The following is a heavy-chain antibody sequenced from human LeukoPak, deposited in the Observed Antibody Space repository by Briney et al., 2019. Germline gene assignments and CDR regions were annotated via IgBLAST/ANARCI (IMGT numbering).Heavy chain of an antibody. D-gene: IGHD3-10*01. CDR3: ARDRLDYYYGSSFLDY. J-gene: IGHJ4*02. CDR2: ISAYNGNT. Sequence: ASVKVSCKASGYTFTSYGISWVRQAPGQGLVWMGWISAYNGNTNYAQKLQGRVTMTTDTSTSTAYMELRSLRSDDTAVYYCARDRLDYYYGSSFLDYWGQGTLVTVSS. V-gene: IGHV1-18*01. CDR1: GYTFTSYG.